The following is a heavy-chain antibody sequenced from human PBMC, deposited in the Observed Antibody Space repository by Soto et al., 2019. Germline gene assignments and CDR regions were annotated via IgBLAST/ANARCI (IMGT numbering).Heavy chain of an antibody. J-gene: IGHJ6*02. V-gene: IGHV3-13*05. CDR3: ARAYLGRLPRRADYYYALDV. D-gene: IGHD1-26*01. Sequence: TYDVPWCRQVPAKGLVWVSAIGSAHDPYYLGSVKGRFSISRENAKNSLYLQMNSLTTGDTAVYYCARAYLGRLPRRADYYYALDVWGQGTTVTVSS. CDR1: TYD. CDR2: IGSAHDP.